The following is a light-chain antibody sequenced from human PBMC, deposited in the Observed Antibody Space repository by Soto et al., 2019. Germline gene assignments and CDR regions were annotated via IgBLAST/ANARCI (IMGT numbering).Light chain of an antibody. Sequence: EIVLTQSPGALSLSPGERATLSCRASQSVSGTYLAWYQQKPGQAPRLLIYGVSSRATGIPDRFSGSGSGTDFTLTISRLEPEDFAVYYCQQYGSSPPITFGQGTRLE. CDR1: QSVSGTY. V-gene: IGKV3-20*01. CDR3: QQYGSSPPIT. CDR2: GVS. J-gene: IGKJ5*01.